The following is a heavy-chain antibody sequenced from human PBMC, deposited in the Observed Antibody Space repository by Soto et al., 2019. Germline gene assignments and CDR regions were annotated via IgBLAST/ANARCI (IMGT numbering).Heavy chain of an antibody. D-gene: IGHD3-10*01. V-gene: IGHV1-69*01. CDR1: GGSFNNYA. CDR3: AVAMVREILIFESSGMHV. CDR2: IIPNFDTP. J-gene: IGHJ6*02. Sequence: QVHLVQSGAEVKKPGSSVKVSCKTSGGSFNNYAVSWVRQAPGQGLEWMGGIIPNFDTPNYAQKFQDRVTIISDESTSTVYMELRSLRSKDTAVYYCAVAMVREILIFESSGMHVWGQGTTVIFYS.